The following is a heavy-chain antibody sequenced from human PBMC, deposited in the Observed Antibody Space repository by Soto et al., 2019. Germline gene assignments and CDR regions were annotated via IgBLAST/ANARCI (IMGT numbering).Heavy chain of an antibody. D-gene: IGHD3-10*01. J-gene: IGHJ5*02. CDR1: GGSISSGGYY. CDR2: IYYSGST. CDR3: ARGQGGLWFGELLYPATKNNWFDP. V-gene: IGHV4-31*03. Sequence: SETLSLTCTVSGGSISSGGYYWSWIRQHPGKGLEWIGYIYYSGSTYYNPSLKSRVTISVDTSKNQFSLKLSSVTAADTAVYYCARGQGGLWFGELLYPATKNNWFDPWGQGTLVTVSS.